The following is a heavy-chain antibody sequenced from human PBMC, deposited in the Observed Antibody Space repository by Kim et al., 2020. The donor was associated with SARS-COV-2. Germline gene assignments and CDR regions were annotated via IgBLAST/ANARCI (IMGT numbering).Heavy chain of an antibody. J-gene: IGHJ4*02. V-gene: IGHV3-48*02. CDR3: ARDWIVGATHGDY. CDR1: GFTFSSYS. Sequence: GGSLRLSCAASGFTFSSYSMNWVRQAPGKGLEWVSYISSSSSTIYYADSVKGRFTISRDNAKNSLYLQKNSLRDEDTAVNYCARDWIVGATHGDYWGQGTLVTVSS. CDR2: ISSSSSTI. D-gene: IGHD1-26*01.